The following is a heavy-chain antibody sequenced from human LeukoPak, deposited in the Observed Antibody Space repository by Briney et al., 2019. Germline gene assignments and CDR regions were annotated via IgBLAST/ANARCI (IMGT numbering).Heavy chain of an antibody. Sequence: SETLSLTCGVYGGSFSGYYWSWIRQPPGKGLEWIGEINHRGSTNYNPSLKSRVTISVDTSKNQFSLKLSSVTAADTAVYYCARGSQVGYNYWGQGTLVTVSS. D-gene: IGHD1-26*01. CDR1: GGSFSGYY. J-gene: IGHJ4*02. V-gene: IGHV4-34*01. CDR3: ARGSQVGYNY. CDR2: INHRGST.